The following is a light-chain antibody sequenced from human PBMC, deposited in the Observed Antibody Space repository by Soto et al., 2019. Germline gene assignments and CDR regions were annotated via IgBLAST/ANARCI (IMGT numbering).Light chain of an antibody. V-gene: IGKV1-5*01. CDR2: DAS. CDR1: QSINRW. J-gene: IGKJ1*01. Sequence: DIQMTQSPSTLSASVCDRVTITCRASQSINRWLVWYQQKPGKAPKVLIFDASILASGVPSRFSGSGSGTEFTLTISSLQPDDFATYYCQQYNNYLTWTFGQGTKVDIK. CDR3: QQYNNYLTWT.